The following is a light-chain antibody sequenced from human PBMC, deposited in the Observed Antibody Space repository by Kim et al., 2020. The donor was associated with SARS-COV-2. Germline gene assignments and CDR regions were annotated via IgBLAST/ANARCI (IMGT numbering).Light chain of an antibody. Sequence: PRQTASITCSGDKLGEKYACWYQQKPGQSPVLVIYQDSKRPSGIPERFSGSNSGNTATLTISGTQAMDEADYYCQAWDSSTLNWVFGGGTQLTVL. CDR1: KLGEKY. CDR3: QAWDSSTLNWV. V-gene: IGLV3-1*01. J-gene: IGLJ3*02. CDR2: QDS.